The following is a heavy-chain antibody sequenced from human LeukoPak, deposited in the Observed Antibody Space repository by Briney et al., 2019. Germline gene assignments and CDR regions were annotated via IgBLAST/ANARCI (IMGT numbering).Heavy chain of an antibody. Sequence: PGGSLRLSCVASGFTFSSYGMHWVRQAPGKGLEWVAVVSYDGSNKYYADSVKGRFTISRDNSKNTMSMQMNSLRAEDTAVYYCAKDIAAAGIGGFWARGAFDYWGQGTLVTVSS. D-gene: IGHD6-13*01. CDR3: AKDIAAAGIGGFWARGAFDY. J-gene: IGHJ4*02. V-gene: IGHV3-30*18. CDR1: GFTFSSYG. CDR2: VSYDGSNK.